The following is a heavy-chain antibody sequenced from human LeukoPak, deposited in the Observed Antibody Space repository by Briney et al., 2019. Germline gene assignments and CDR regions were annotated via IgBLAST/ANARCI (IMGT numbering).Heavy chain of an antibody. CDR1: GGSIGSGDSY. CDR2: IYYSGST. CDR3: ARGLMMAVAGRGEFHY. D-gene: IGHD6-13*01. J-gene: IGHJ4*02. V-gene: IGHV4-61*08. Sequence: SETLSLTCTVSGGSIGSGDSYWSWIRQPPGKGLEWIGYIYYSGSTNYNPSLKSRVTISVDTSKNQFSLKLSSVTAADTAVYYCARGLMMAVAGRGEFHYWGQGTLVTVSS.